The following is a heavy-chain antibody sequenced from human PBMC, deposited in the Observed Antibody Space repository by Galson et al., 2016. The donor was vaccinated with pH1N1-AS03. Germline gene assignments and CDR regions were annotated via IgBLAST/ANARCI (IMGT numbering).Heavy chain of an antibody. V-gene: IGHV6-1*01. Sequence: CAISGDSVSSESAHWNRIRQTPSRGLEWLGRTYYRSKWFHEYAVSVKGRITITPDTSKNDFSLHLQSVTPEDSAVYYCALNSNWYFDVWGRGSLVIVSS. CDR3: ALNSNWYFDV. D-gene: IGHD4-11*01. CDR2: TYYRSKWFH. J-gene: IGHJ2*01. CDR1: GDSVSSESAH.